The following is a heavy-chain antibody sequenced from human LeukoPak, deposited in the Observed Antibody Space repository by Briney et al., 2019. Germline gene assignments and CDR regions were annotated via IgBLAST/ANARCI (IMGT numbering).Heavy chain of an antibody. CDR1: GFSFRSYG. D-gene: IGHD3-16*02. V-gene: IGHV3-30*02. Sequence: GGSLRLSCAASGFSFRSYGMHWVRQAPGKGLEWVAYIQYDGSNQQYADSVKGRFSISRDNSKNMLNLQMNSLRAEDTAVYYCAREGYDYVWGSYRPTNYFDYWGQGTLVTVSS. CDR3: AREGYDYVWGSYRPTNYFDY. J-gene: IGHJ4*02. CDR2: IQYDGSNQ.